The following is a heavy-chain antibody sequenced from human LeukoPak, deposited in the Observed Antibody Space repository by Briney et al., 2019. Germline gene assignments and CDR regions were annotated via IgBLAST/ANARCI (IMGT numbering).Heavy chain of an antibody. V-gene: IGHV3-13*01. Sequence: GGSLRLSCAASGFTFSSYDMPWVRQATGKGLEWVSAIGTAGDTYYPGSVKGRFTISRENAKNSLYLQMNSLRAGDTAVYYCAKDLRWLQLSRQGFDYWGQGTLVTVSS. CDR3: AKDLRWLQLSRQGFDY. CDR1: GFTFSSYD. D-gene: IGHD5-24*01. J-gene: IGHJ4*02. CDR2: IGTAGDT.